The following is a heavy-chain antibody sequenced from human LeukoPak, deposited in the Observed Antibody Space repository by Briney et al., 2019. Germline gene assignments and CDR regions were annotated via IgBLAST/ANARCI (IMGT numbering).Heavy chain of an antibody. Sequence: PSETLSLTCAVYGGSFSGYYWRWIRQPPGKGLEWIGEINHSGSTNYNPSLKSRVTISVDTSKNQFSLKLSSVTAADTAVYYCARHVLLWFGELSRNYFDYWGQGTLVTVSS. CDR1: GGSFSGYY. V-gene: IGHV4-34*01. CDR2: INHSGST. J-gene: IGHJ4*02. D-gene: IGHD3-10*01. CDR3: ARHVLLWFGELSRNYFDY.